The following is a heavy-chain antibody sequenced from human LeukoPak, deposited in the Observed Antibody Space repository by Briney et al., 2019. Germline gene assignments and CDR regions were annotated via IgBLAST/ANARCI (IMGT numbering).Heavy chain of an antibody. CDR1: GGSISSYY. Sequence: PSETLSLTCTVSGGSISSYYWNWVRQPPGKGLEWIGYMYYSGSTNYNPSLKSRVTISVDTSKNQCSLKLGPVTVSGPALFYLGRVSRWNDWAFEGWGQGTLVTVSS. CDR2: MYYSGST. CDR3: GRVSRWNDWAFEG. V-gene: IGHV4-59*01. J-gene: IGHJ4*02. D-gene: IGHD1-1*01.